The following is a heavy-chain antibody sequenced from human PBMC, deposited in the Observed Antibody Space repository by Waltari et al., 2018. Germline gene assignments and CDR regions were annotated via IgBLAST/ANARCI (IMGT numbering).Heavy chain of an antibody. Sequence: QVQLQQWGAGLLKPSETLSLTCAVYGGSFSGYYWSWIRQPPGKGLEWIGELNQSGSTNYNPSLKSRVNISVDTSKNQFSLKLSSVTAADTAVYYCARGGAEQWLVGGRYFDYWGQGTLVTVSS. CDR3: ARGGAEQWLVGGRYFDY. V-gene: IGHV4-34*01. J-gene: IGHJ4*02. CDR2: LNQSGST. D-gene: IGHD6-19*01. CDR1: GGSFSGYY.